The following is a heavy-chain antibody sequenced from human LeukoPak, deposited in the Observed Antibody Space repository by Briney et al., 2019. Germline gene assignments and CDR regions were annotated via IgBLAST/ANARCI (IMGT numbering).Heavy chain of an antibody. CDR3: AKIGVTAKWFFDV. Sequence: GSLRLSCAASGFPFSNHGMSWVRQAPGKGPEWVSSISDTSVYTYYAASVKGRFTISRDNSQSTLFLHMNNVGAEDTAIYFCAKIGVTAKWFFDVWGRGTLVSVSS. D-gene: IGHD2-21*02. V-gene: IGHV3-23*01. CDR2: ISDTSVYT. J-gene: IGHJ2*01. CDR1: GFPFSNHG.